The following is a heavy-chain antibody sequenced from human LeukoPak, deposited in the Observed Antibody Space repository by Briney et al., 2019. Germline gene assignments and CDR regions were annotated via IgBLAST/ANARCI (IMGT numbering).Heavy chain of an antibody. CDR2: ISSSSSYI. Sequence: PGGSLRLSCAASGFTFSDYYMSWIRQAPGKGLEWVSSISSSSSYIYYADSVKGRFTISRDNAKNSLYLQMNSLRAEDTAVYYCARDRSDDEGFDYWGQGTLVTVSS. CDR1: GFTFSDYY. CDR3: ARDRSDDEGFDY. V-gene: IGHV3-11*06. D-gene: IGHD6-19*01. J-gene: IGHJ4*02.